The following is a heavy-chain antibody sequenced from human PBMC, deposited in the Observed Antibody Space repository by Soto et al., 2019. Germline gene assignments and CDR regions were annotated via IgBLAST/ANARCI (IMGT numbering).Heavy chain of an antibody. CDR2: VNAGNVNT. Sequence: QVQLVQSGAEEKKPGASVKVSCKASGYTFTSYAMHWVHQAPGQRLEWMGWVNAGNVNTKYSQKFQGRVTITRDTSASTAHIERSSLRAEDTAEHYCARGREYVDPDGKDVGDQGTTVTVSS. V-gene: IGHV1-3*05. CDR3: ARGREYVDPDGKDV. D-gene: IGHD3-16*01. J-gene: IGHJ6*02. CDR1: GYTFTSYA.